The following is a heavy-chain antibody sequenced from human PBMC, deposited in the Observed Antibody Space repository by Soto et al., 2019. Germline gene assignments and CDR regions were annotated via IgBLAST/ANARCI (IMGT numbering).Heavy chain of an antibody. Sequence: ASVEVSCKASGYPFPSYYLHWVRQAPGQGPEWMGWINPDSGSTHYAKKFEGRVSLTRDTSTATAYMELTRLTSDDTAIYYCAKDPRHFGQLVYDYWGQGTLVTVSS. V-gene: IGHV1-2*02. CDR2: INPDSGST. J-gene: IGHJ4*02. D-gene: IGHD2-2*02. CDR1: GYPFPSYY. CDR3: AKDPRHFGQLVYDY.